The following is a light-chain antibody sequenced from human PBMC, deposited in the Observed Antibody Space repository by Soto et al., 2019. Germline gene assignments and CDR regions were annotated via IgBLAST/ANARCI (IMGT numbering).Light chain of an antibody. CDR1: QSFSSTF. J-gene: IGKJ1*01. CDR3: QQYASSVT. V-gene: IGKV3-20*01. CDR2: GAS. Sequence: EILLTQSPDSLSLSPGDRATLSCRASQSFSSTFFAWYQQKPGQAPRLLIYGASSRATGIPDRFSGSGSGTDFTLTISRLEPEDFAMYYCQQYASSVTFGQGTKGEIK.